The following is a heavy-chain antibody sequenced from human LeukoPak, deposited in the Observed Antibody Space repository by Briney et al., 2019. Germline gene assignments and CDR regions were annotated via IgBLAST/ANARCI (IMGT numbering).Heavy chain of an antibody. CDR1: GGSISSSSYY. V-gene: IGHV4-39*07. J-gene: IGHJ6*03. D-gene: IGHD3-22*01. CDR2: IYYSGST. CDR3: ARKISRITMNQYYYMDV. Sequence: SETLSLTCTASGGSISSSSYYWGWIRQPPGKGLEWIGSIYYSGSTYYNPSLKSRVTISVDTSKNQFSLKLSSVTAADTAVYYCARKISRITMNQYYYMDVWGKGTTVTISS.